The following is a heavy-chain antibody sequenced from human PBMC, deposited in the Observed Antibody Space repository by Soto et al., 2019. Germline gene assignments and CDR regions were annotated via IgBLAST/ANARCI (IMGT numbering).Heavy chain of an antibody. CDR2: IWYDGSDK. CDR3: ARDVAHLAYMDV. D-gene: IGHD2-15*01. CDR1: GFTFNTYG. V-gene: IGHV3-33*01. J-gene: IGHJ6*02. Sequence: QVQLVESGGGVVQPGRSLRLSCAASGFTFNTYGMHWVRQAPGKGLEWVAVIWYDGSDKYYGDSVKGRFTISRDNSKNTLYLQMNSLRAEDTAVYYCARDVAHLAYMDVWGQGTTVTVSS.